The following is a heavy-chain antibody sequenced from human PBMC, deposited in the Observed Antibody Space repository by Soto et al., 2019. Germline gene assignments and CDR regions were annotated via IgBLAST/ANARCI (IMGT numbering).Heavy chain of an antibody. CDR3: AREVRDGYLILGLDYGMDV. Sequence: QVQLVQSGAEVKKPGSSVKVSCKASGGTFSSYAISWVRQAPGQGLEWMGGIIPIFGTANYAQKFQGRVTITADESTSQAYMELSRLRSEDTAVYYCAREVRDGYLILGLDYGMDVWGQGTTVTVSS. CDR2: IIPIFGTA. CDR1: GGTFSSYA. V-gene: IGHV1-69*01. J-gene: IGHJ6*02. D-gene: IGHD5-12*01.